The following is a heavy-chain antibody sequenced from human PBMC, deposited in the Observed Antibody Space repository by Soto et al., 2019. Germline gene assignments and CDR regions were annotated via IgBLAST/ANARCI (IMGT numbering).Heavy chain of an antibody. D-gene: IGHD4-4*01. Sequence: SETLSLTCLVSGASISSSCCTWGWIRQPPGKGLEWIGTVSYSGGTYYNPSLKSRVTISADMSENQFSLKLTSVTAADTAVYSCARLPTGFPNWFDPWGQGTLVTVSS. V-gene: IGHV4-39*01. CDR3: ARLPTGFPNWFDP. CDR1: GASISSSCCT. J-gene: IGHJ5*02. CDR2: VSYSGGT.